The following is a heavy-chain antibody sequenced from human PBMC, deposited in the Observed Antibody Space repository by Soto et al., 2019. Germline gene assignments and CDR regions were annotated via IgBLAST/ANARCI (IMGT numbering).Heavy chain of an antibody. Sequence: SETLSLTCTVSGGSITSGGYSWTWSRQSPGKGLEWIGYTYQSGSAYYNPSLKSRITISVDRSKNQFSLNLTSVTAADTADYYCARDYYGMDVWGQGTTVTVSS. CDR3: ARDYYGMDV. CDR1: GGSITSGGYS. J-gene: IGHJ6*02. V-gene: IGHV4-30-2*06. CDR2: TYQSGSA.